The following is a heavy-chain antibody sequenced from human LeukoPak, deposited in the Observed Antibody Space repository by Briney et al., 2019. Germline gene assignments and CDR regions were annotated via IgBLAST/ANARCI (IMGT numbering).Heavy chain of an antibody. CDR2: IYYSGST. V-gene: IGHV4-34*01. CDR3: ARERPPDRVVVPAAIFDY. Sequence: SETLSLTCAVYGGSFSGYYWSWIRQPPGKGLEWIGSIYYSGSTYYNPSLKSRVTISVDTSKNQFSLKLSSVTAADTAVYYCARERPPDRVVVPAAIFDYWGQGTLVTVSS. D-gene: IGHD2-2*01. CDR1: GGSFSGYY. J-gene: IGHJ4*02.